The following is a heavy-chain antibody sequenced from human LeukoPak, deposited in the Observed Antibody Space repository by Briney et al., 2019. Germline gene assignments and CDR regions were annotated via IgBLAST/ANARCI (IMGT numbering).Heavy chain of an antibody. J-gene: IGHJ4*02. CDR1: GFTVSSNY. V-gene: IGHV3-66*01. D-gene: IGHD6-13*01. CDR3: ARDPEPGIAAAGWGDY. Sequence: GGSLRLSCAASGFTVSSNYMSWVRQTPGKGLEWVSVIYSGGSTYYADSVKGRFTISRDNSKNTLYLQMNSLRAEDTAVYYCARDPEPGIAAAGWGDYWGQGTLVTVSS. CDR2: IYSGGST.